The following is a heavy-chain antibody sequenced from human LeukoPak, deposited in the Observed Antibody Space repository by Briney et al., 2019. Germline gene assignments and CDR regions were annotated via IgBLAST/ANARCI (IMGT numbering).Heavy chain of an antibody. J-gene: IGHJ5*02. Sequence: SQTLSLTCAISGDSVSSNSAAWNWIRQSPSRGLEWLGRTYYRSKWYSDYALSVKSRITINPDTSKNQFSLQLNSVTPEDTAVYYCARDCSSGWYIPNTNWFDPWGQGTLVTVSS. CDR2: TYYRSKWYS. CDR3: ARDCSSGWYIPNTNWFDP. D-gene: IGHD6-19*01. V-gene: IGHV6-1*01. CDR1: GDSVSSNSAA.